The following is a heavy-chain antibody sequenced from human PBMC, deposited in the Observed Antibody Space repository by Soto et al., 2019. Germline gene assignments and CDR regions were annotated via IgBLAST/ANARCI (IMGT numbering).Heavy chain of an antibody. CDR1: GFTFSNYW. CDR3: ARGGCVGGTCYSLAGSFYYYMDV. D-gene: IGHD2-15*01. J-gene: IGHJ6*03. CDR2: INSDGSVS. Sequence: EVQLVESGGGLVQPGGSLRLSCVASGFTFSNYWMYWVRQAPGEGLVWVSRINSDGSVSSYADSVKGRLTISRDNVKNTLYLQMDSLRAEDTAVYYCARGGCVGGTCYSLAGSFYYYMDVWGKGTTVTV. V-gene: IGHV3-74*01.